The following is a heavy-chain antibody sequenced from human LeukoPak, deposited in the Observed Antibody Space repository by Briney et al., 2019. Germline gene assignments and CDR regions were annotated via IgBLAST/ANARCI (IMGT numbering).Heavy chain of an antibody. CDR2: IYYSGST. D-gene: IGHD2-2*01. V-gene: IGHV4-59*08. CDR1: GGSISSYY. Sequence: SETLSLTCTVSGGSISSYYWSWIRQPPGKGLEWIGYIYYSGSTNYNPSLKSRVTISVDTSKNQFSLKLSSVTAADTAVYYCAVADIVVVPAASFDPWGQGTLVTVSS. CDR3: AVADIVVVPAASFDP. J-gene: IGHJ5*02.